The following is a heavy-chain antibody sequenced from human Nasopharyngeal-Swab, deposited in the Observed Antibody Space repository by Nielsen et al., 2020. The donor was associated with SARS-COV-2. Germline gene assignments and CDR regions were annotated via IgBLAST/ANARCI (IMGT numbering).Heavy chain of an antibody. CDR2: INQAGSEK. CDR1: GLAFSGYW. V-gene: IGHV3-7*05. D-gene: IGHD6-6*01. CDR3: ARALEYSSSSWDY. J-gene: IGHJ4*02. Sequence: GGSLRLSCTVSGLAFSGYWMSWVRQAPGKGLEWVANINQAGSEKYYVDSVKGRFTISRDNSKNTLYLQMNSLRAENTAVYYCARALEYSSSSWDYWGQGTLVTVSS.